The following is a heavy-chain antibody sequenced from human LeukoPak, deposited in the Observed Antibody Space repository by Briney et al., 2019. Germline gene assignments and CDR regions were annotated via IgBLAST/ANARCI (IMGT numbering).Heavy chain of an antibody. CDR3: ARGYCSSTSCYRRIFQH. V-gene: IGHV1-8*03. CDR2: MNPNSGNT. J-gene: IGHJ1*01. Sequence: ASVKVSCKASGYTFTSYGINWVRQATGQGLEWMGWMNPNSGNTGYAQKFQGRVTITRNTSISTAYMELSSLRSEDTAVYYCARGYCSSTSCYRRIFQHWGQGTLVTVSS. CDR1: GYTFTSYG. D-gene: IGHD2-2*02.